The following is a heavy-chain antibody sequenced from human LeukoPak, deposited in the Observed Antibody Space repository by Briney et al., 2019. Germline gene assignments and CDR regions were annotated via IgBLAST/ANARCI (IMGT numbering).Heavy chain of an antibody. CDR2: ISDTGSSI. J-gene: IGHJ6*02. CDR3: AKDLNPWVVSLYYYYGMDV. V-gene: IGHV3-48*03. D-gene: IGHD3-22*01. Sequence: PGGSLRLSCAASGFTLSSYEMNWVRQAPGKGLEWVSYISDTGSSIYYADSVKGRFTISRDNSKNSLYLQMNSLRTEDTALYYCAKDLNPWVVSLYYYYGMDVWGQGTTVTVSS. CDR1: GFTLSSYE.